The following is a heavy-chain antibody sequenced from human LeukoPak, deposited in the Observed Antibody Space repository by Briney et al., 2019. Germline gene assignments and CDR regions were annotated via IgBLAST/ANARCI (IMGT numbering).Heavy chain of an antibody. V-gene: IGHV3-15*01. CDR1: GFTFRNAW. Sequence: GGSLRLSCAASGFTFRNAWMSWVRQAPGKGLEWVGRIRSKTDSGTTDYAAPVKGRFTISRDDSGNTLYLQMTRLTPEDTAVYYCPQSIDCSRTSCASWGQRTPVTVSS. CDR3: PQSIDCSRTSCAS. D-gene: IGHD2-2*01. J-gene: IGHJ5*02. CDR2: IRSKTDSGTT.